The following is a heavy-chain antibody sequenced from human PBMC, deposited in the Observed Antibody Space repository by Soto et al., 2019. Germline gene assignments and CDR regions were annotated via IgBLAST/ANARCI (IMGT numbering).Heavy chain of an antibody. V-gene: IGHV4-30-4*01. J-gene: IGHJ5*02. CDR1: GGSISSADYY. D-gene: IGHD2-2*01. CDR2: IYYSGST. CDR3: ARDRRYCSSTSCYRNWFDP. Sequence: SETLSLTCTVSGGSISSADYYWSWIRQPPGKGLEWIGYIYYSGSTYYNPSLKSRVTISVDTSKNQFSLKLSSVTAADTAVYYCARDRRYCSSTSCYRNWFDPWGQGTLVTVSS.